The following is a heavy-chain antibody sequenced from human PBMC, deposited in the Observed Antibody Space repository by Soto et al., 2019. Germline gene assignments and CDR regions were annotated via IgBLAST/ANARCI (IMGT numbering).Heavy chain of an antibody. Sequence: SETLSLTCTVSGGSISSGGYYWSWIRQHPGKGLEWIGYIYYSGSTYYNPSLKSRVTISVDTSKNQFSLKLSSVTAADTAVYYCARTYYYDSSGYYIDYWGQGTLVTVSS. V-gene: IGHV4-31*03. CDR1: GGSISSGGYY. D-gene: IGHD3-22*01. CDR2: IYYSGST. CDR3: ARTYYYDSSGYYIDY. J-gene: IGHJ4*02.